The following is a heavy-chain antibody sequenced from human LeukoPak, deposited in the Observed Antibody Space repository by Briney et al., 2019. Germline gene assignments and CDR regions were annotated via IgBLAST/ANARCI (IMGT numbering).Heavy chain of an antibody. Sequence: SETLSLTCTVSGGSISSYYWSWIRQPAGKGLEWIGRIYITGSTNYNASLKRRVTMYLATSKNHFSLKLSSVTAADTAVYSCARSSSDYAQTGFDYWGQGTLVTVSS. CDR3: ARSSSDYAQTGFDY. V-gene: IGHV4-4*07. CDR1: GGSISSYY. CDR2: IYITGST. D-gene: IGHD3-22*01. J-gene: IGHJ4*02.